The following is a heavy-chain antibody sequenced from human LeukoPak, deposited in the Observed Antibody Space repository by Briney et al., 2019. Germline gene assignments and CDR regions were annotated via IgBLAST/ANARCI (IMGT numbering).Heavy chain of an antibody. D-gene: IGHD4-17*01. CDR3: ARDYGDYPGSYYYYGMDV. CDR1: GGSISSYY. CDR2: IYYSGST. V-gene: IGHV4-59*01. Sequence: SETLSLTCTVSGGSISSYYWSWIRQPPGKGLEWIGYIYYSGSTNYNPSLKSRVTISVDTFKNQFSLKLSSVTAADTAVYYCARDYGDYPGSYYYYGMDVWGQGTTVTVSS. J-gene: IGHJ6*02.